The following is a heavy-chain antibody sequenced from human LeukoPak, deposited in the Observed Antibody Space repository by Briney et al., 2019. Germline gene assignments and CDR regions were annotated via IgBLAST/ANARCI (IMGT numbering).Heavy chain of an antibody. Sequence: GGSLRLSCAASGFTYSSYSMNWVRQAPGKGLEWVSYISSSSSTIYYADSVKGRFTISRDNAKNSLYLQMNSLRAEDTAVYYCARSCGFLEWLSPVFSYYYYYYMDVWGKGTTVTVSS. V-gene: IGHV3-48*04. CDR2: ISSSSSTI. J-gene: IGHJ6*03. CDR3: ARSCGFLEWLSPVFSYYYYYYMDV. CDR1: GFTYSSYS. D-gene: IGHD3-3*01.